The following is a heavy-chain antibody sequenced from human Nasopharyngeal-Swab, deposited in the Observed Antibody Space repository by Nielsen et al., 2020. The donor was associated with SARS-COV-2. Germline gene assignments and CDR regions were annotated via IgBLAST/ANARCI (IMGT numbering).Heavy chain of an antibody. J-gene: IGHJ4*02. CDR1: GFTFSSYD. Sequence: GESLKISCAASGFTFSSYDMHWVRQATGKGLEWVSAIGTAGDTYYPGSVKGRFTISRENAKNSLYLQMNSLRAGDTAVYYCARSEGDYGDLYFDYWGQGTLVTVSS. V-gene: IGHV3-13*04. D-gene: IGHD4-17*01. CDR3: ARSEGDYGDLYFDY. CDR2: IGTAGDT.